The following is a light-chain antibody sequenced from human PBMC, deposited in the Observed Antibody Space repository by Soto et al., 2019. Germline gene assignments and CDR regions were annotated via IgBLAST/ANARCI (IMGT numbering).Light chain of an antibody. CDR1: SSNIGGNS. J-gene: IGLJ1*01. CDR3: CSYGGSYTYV. V-gene: IGLV1-51*01. CDR2: DDN. Sequence: QSVMTQPPSVSAAPGQKVTISCSGSSSNIGGNSVSWYQQLPGTAPKLLIYDDNKRPSGIPDRFSGSKSGTSATLTISGLQAEDEADYYCCSYGGSYTYVFGTGTKLTVL.